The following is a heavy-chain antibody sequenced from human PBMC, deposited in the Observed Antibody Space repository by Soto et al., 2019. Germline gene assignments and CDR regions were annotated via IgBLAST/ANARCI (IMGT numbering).Heavy chain of an antibody. V-gene: IGHV3-23*01. CDR3: AKPQASSSWSFIFDY. J-gene: IGHJ4*02. D-gene: IGHD6-13*01. Sequence: GGSLRLSCAASGFTFSSYAMSWVRQAPGKGLEWVSAISGSGGSTYYADSVKGRFTISRDNSKNTLYLQMNSLRAEDTAVYYCAKPQASSSWSFIFDYWGQGTLVTVSS. CDR2: ISGSGGST. CDR1: GFTFSSYA.